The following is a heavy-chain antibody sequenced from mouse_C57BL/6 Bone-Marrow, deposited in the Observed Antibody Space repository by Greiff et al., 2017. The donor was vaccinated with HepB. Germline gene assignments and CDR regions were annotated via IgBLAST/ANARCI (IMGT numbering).Heavy chain of an antibody. J-gene: IGHJ3*01. Sequence: VKLQESGAELVKPGASVKMSCKASGYTFTSYWITWVKQRPGQGLEWIGDIYPGSGSTNYNEKFKSKATLTVDTSSSTAYMQLSSLTSEDSAVYYCARFRGYWGQGTLVTVSA. CDR2: IYPGSGST. CDR1: GYTFTSYW. CDR3: ARFRGY. V-gene: IGHV1-55*01.